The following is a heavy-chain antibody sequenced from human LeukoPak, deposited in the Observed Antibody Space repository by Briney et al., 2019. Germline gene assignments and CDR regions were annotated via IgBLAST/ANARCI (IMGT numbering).Heavy chain of an antibody. CDR3: ARQSGYCSDGSCYFDS. V-gene: IGHV3-23*01. Sequence: GSLRLSCPASGFPFSNYAMSWVRQAPGRGLEWVSAISGSGGSTYYADSVKGRFTISRDNSQNTLHLQMNSLRAEDTAVYHCARQSGYCSDGSCYFDSWGQGTLVTVSS. CDR2: ISGSGGST. J-gene: IGHJ4*02. CDR1: GFPFSNYA. D-gene: IGHD2-15*01.